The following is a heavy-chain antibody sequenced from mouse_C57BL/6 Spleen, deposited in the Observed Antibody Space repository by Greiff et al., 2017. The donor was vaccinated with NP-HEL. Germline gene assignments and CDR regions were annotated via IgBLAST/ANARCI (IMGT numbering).Heavy chain of an antibody. CDR1: GYSFTGYF. V-gene: IGHV1-20*01. CDR3: ARYGSGGFDY. Sequence: DVKLQESGPELVKPGDSVKISCKASGYSFTGYFMNWVMQSHGKSLEWIGRLNPYNGDTFYNQKFKGKATLTVDKSSSTAHMELRSLTSDDSAGDYGARYGSGGFDYWGQGTTLTVSA. D-gene: IGHD1-2*01. J-gene: IGHJ2*01. CDR2: LNPYNGDT.